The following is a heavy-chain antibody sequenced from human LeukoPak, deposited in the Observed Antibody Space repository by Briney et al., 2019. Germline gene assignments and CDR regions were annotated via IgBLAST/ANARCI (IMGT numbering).Heavy chain of an antibody. CDR2: IYYSGST. CDR1: GYSISSSYY. CDR3: ARHSPGRYYDILTGFNPNTSFDY. D-gene: IGHD3-9*01. V-gene: IGHV4-39*01. Sequence: SETLSLTCTVSGYSISSSYYWGWIRQPPGKGLEWIGSIYYSGSTYYNPSLKSRVTISVDTSKSQFSLKLSSVTAADTAVYYCARHSPGRYYDILTGFNPNTSFDYWGQGTLVTVSS. J-gene: IGHJ4*02.